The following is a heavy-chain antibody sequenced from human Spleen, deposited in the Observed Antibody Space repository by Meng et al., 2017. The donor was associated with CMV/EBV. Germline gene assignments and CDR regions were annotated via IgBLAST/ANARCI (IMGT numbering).Heavy chain of an antibody. CDR2: INHSGST. Sequence: AVYGWSFSGSYWSWIRQPPGKGLEWIGEINHSGSTNYHPSLKSRVTISVDTSKNQFSLKLSSVTAADTAVYYCARGGGSRYPNWFDPWGQGTLVTVSS. D-gene: IGHD2-15*01. J-gene: IGHJ5*02. CDR3: ARGGGSRYPNWFDP. V-gene: IGHV4-34*01. CDR1: GWSFSGSY.